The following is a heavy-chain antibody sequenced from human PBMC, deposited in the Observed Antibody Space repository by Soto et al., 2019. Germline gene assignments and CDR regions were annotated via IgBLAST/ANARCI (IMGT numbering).Heavy chain of an antibody. CDR3: ARPSDYGDSYYYYGMDV. CDR2: ISSSSSNI. CDR1: GFTFSSNS. J-gene: IGHJ6*02. Sequence: GGTLRLSCAASGFTFSSNSMNWVRQAPRKGLEWVSSISSSSSNIYYAESVKGRFTISRDNAKNSLYLQMNSLTAEDTAVYYCARPSDYGDSYYYYGMDVWGQGTTVTVSS. V-gene: IGHV3-21*01. D-gene: IGHD4-17*01.